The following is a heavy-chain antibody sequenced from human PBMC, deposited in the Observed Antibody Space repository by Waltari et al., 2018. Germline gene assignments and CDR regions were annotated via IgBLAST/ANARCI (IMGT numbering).Heavy chain of an antibody. J-gene: IGHJ4*02. D-gene: IGHD5-18*01. CDR2: IDDDGSGT. CDR3: SRSPAGYSRSDY. CDR1: GFAFSSCW. V-gene: IGHV3-74*01. Sequence: EVRLEESGGGLVQPGGSLRRSCLALGFAFSSCWMHWVRQAPGKGLVWVSRIDDDGSGTTYADSVMGRFTISRDNAKNTVYLERNSLRAEDTAVYYCSRSPAGYSRSDYWGQGTLVTVSS.